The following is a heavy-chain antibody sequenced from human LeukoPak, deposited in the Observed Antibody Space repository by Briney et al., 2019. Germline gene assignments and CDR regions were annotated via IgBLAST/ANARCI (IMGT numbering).Heavy chain of an antibody. CDR1: GYTFTGYY. V-gene: IGHV1-2*02. CDR3: ARDLGRGSYYHMEYYFDY. CDR2: INPNSGGT. J-gene: IGHJ4*02. Sequence: GASVKVSCKASGYTFTGYYMHWVRQAPGQGLEWMGWINPNSGGTNYAQKFQGRVTMTRDTSISTAYMELSRLRSDDTAVYYCARDLGRGSYYHMEYYFDYWGQGTLVTVSS. D-gene: IGHD1-26*01.